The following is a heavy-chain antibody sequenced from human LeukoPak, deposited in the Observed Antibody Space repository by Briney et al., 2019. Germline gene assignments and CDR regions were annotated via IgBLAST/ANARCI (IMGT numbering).Heavy chain of an antibody. V-gene: IGHV4-59*08. CDR3: ARGGSSCYGCHDWFDP. CDR2: VDKRGST. D-gene: IGHD2-2*01. CDR1: GGSIRNYY. Sequence: SETLSLTCSVSGGSIRNYYLSWIRQSPGKGLEWVGNVDKRGSTNYNPSFKSRVIVSSDTSRNEFSLKLNSVTAADTAIYYCARGGSSCYGCHDWFDPWGQGTRVTVSS. J-gene: IGHJ5*02.